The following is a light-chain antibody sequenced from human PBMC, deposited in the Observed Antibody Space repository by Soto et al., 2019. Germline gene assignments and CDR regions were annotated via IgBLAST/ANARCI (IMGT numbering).Light chain of an antibody. V-gene: IGKV3-20*01. J-gene: IGKJ5*01. CDR3: HQYGTSPLLT. CDR2: GAS. CDR1: QSVSRSY. Sequence: EIVLTQSPGTLSLSPGERATLSCRASQSVSRSYLAWYQQKPGQAPRLLIYGASSRATGIPDRFSGSGSGTDFTLTFSRLEPEDFAVYYCHQYGTSPLLTFGLGTGLEI.